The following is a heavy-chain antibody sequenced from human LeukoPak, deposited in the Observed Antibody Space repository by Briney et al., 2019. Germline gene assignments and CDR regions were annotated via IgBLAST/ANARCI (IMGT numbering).Heavy chain of an antibody. CDR3: ARRDSSSWSFDY. CDR2: IYYSGST. CDR1: GGSISSYY. V-gene: IGHV4-59*01. Sequence: SETLSLTCTVSGGSISSYYWTWIRQPPGKGLEWIGYIYYSGSTNYNPSLKSRVTISVDTPKNQLSLKLSSVTAADTAVYYCARRDSSSWSFDYWGQGTLVTVSS. J-gene: IGHJ4*02. D-gene: IGHD6-13*01.